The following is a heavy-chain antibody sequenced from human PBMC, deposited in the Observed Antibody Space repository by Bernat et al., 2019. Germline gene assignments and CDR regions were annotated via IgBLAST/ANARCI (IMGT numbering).Heavy chain of an antibody. Sequence: QLQLQESGPGLVKPSETLSLTCTVSGGSISSSSYYWGWIRQPPGKGLEWIGSIYYSGSTYYNPSLKSRVTISVDTSKNQFSLKLSSVTAADTAVYYCASGGGWYEEAVDYWGQGTLVTVCS. CDR3: ASGGGWYEEAVDY. V-gene: IGHV4-39*01. CDR1: GGSISSSSYY. J-gene: IGHJ4*02. CDR2: IYYSGST. D-gene: IGHD6-19*01.